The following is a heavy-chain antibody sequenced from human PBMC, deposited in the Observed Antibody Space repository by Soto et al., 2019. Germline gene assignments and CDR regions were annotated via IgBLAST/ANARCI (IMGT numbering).Heavy chain of an antibody. CDR2: IYYSGST. CDR3: ARSMHYSDGSNYSPFDY. V-gene: IGHV4-59*12. Sequence: SETLSLTCIVSGGSISNYYWSWIRQPPGKGLEWIGYIYYSGSTNYNPSLQSRVTISVDTSKNQFSLRLSSVTAADTAVYYCARSMHYSDGSNYSPFDYWGQGTLVTVSS. J-gene: IGHJ4*02. CDR1: GGSISNYY. D-gene: IGHD3-22*01.